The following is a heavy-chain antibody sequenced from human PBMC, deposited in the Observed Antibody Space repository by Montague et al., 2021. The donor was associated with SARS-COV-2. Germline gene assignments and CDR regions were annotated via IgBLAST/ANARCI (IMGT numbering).Heavy chain of an antibody. CDR1: GFTISNYA. J-gene: IGHJ5*02. CDR3: AKDYHIYDTSGLFDP. CDR2: ISSDGINN. V-gene: IGHV3-30*18. D-gene: IGHD3-22*01. Sequence: SLRLSCAASGFTISNYATHWVRQAPGKGLEWVASISSDGINNKYADSVKGRFTISRDNSKNTLFLQMNSLRLEDTAVYYCAKDYHIYDTSGLFDPWGQGTLVTVSS.